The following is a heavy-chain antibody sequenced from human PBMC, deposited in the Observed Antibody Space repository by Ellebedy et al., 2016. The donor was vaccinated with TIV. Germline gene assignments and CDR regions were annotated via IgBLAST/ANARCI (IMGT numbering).Heavy chain of an antibody. CDR3: ARDQGSGWSDYYDY. D-gene: IGHD6-19*01. V-gene: IGHV3-11*05. J-gene: IGHJ4*02. CDR2: ISATSSYT. CDR1: GIRISEYY. Sequence: GESLKISXAVSGIRISEYYMSWIRQAPGKGLEWISYISATSSYTNYADSVKGRFTISRDNDKNTVHLQMNSLRAEDTAVYFCARDQGSGWSDYYDYWGQGTLVTVSS.